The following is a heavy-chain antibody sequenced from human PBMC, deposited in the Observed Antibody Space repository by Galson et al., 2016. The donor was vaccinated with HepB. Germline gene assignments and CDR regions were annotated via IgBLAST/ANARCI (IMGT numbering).Heavy chain of an antibody. CDR3: ATRPEYCSGGSCLEYGY. D-gene: IGHD2-15*01. CDR2: ISSSSSTI. V-gene: IGHV3-48*04. Sequence: SLRLSCAASGFTFSSYSMTWVRQAPGKGLEWVSYISSSSSTIYYADSVKGRFTTSRDNAKNSLYLQMNSLRAEDTAVYYCATRPEYCSGGSCLEYGYWGQGTLVTVSS. CDR1: GFTFSSYS. J-gene: IGHJ4*02.